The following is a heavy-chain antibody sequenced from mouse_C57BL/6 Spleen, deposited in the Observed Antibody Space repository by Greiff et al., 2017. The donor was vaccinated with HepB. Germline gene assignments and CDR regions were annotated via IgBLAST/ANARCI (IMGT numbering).Heavy chain of an antibody. CDR3: ARGFITTVEDYFDY. V-gene: IGHV5-17*01. Sequence: EVKLVESGGGLVKPGGSLKLSCAASGFTFSDYGMHWVRQAPEKGLEWVAYISSGSSTIYYADTVKGRFTISRDNAKNTLFLQMTSLRSEDTAMYYCARGFITTVEDYFDYWGQGTTLTVSS. CDR1: GFTFSDYG. D-gene: IGHD1-1*01. CDR2: ISSGSSTI. J-gene: IGHJ2*01.